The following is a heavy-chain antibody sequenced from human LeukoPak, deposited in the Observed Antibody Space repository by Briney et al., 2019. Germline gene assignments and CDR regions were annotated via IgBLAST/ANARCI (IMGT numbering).Heavy chain of an antibody. D-gene: IGHD2-15*01. CDR1: GGSISSSSYY. CDR3: ARAGGSGGSCYPY. Sequence: PSETLSLTCTVSGGSISSSSYYWGWIRQPPGKGLEWIGSIYYSGSTYYNPSLKSRVTISVDTSKNQFSLKLSSVTAADTAVYHCARAGGSGGSCYPYWGQGTLVTVSS. V-gene: IGHV4-39*07. J-gene: IGHJ4*02. CDR2: IYYSGST.